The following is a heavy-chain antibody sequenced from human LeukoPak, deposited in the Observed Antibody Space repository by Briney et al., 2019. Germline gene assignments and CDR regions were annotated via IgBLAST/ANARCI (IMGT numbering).Heavy chain of an antibody. J-gene: IGHJ4*02. D-gene: IGHD2-2*01. V-gene: IGHV5-51*01. CDR3: ARISSSWCFRN. Sequence: KTGESLKISCKGSGYSFTIFYIGWVRQMPGRGLEWMGIIWPGDSETRYSPSFRGQVTISADKSINTVYLQWSSLKASDSAIYYCARISSSWCFRNWGQGTLVTVSS. CDR2: IWPGDSET. CDR1: GYSFTIFY.